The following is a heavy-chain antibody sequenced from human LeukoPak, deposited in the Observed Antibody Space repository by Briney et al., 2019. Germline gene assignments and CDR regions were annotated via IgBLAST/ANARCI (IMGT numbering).Heavy chain of an antibody. CDR3: ARAAAKLSYMGV. CDR1: GYSISSGYY. V-gene: IGHV4-38-2*01. Sequence: PSETLSLTCAVSGYSISSGYYWGWIRQPPGKGLEWIGNIYHGGSTYYNPSLKSRVTISVDTSKNQFSLKVRSVTAADTAVYYCARAAAKLSYMGVWGKGTTVTVSS. J-gene: IGHJ6*03. D-gene: IGHD6-25*01. CDR2: IYHGGST.